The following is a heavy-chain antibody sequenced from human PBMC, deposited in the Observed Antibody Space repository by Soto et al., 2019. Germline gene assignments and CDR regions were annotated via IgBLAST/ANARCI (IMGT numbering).Heavy chain of an antibody. J-gene: IGHJ3*02. D-gene: IGHD4-17*01. V-gene: IGHV3-33*01. Sequence: GGSLRLSCAASGFTFSSYGMHWVRQAPGKGLEWVAVIWYDGSNKYYADSVKGRFTISRDNSKNTLYLQMNSLRAEDTAVYYCARDHFRFNYGGSIWAFDIWGQGTMVTVSS. CDR3: ARDHFRFNYGGSIWAFDI. CDR1: GFTFSSYG. CDR2: IWYDGSNK.